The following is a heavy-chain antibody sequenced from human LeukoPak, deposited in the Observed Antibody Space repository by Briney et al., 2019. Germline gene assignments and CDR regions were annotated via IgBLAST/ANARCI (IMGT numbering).Heavy chain of an antibody. CDR1: GRSFSGYY. D-gene: IGHD3-22*01. V-gene: IGHV4-34*01. Sequence: SETLSLTCAVYGRSFSGYYWSWIRQPPGKGLEWIGEINHSGSTNYNPSLKSRVTISVDTSKNQLSLKLSSVTAADTAVYYCARATTPYDSGGYYFDYWGQGTLVTVSS. CDR2: INHSGST. CDR3: ARATTPYDSGGYYFDY. J-gene: IGHJ4*02.